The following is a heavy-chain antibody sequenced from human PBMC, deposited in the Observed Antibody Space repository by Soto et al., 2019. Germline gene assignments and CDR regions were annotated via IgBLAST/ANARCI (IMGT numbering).Heavy chain of an antibody. D-gene: IGHD2-21*02. CDR3: AHFYAYCGGDCYNYFDY. CDR1: GFSLSTSGVG. CDR2: IYWNDDK. J-gene: IGHJ4*02. V-gene: IGHV2-5*01. Sequence: QITLKESGPTLVKPTQTLTLTCTFSGFSLSTSGVGVGWIRQPPGKALEWLALIYWNDDKRYSPSLKSRLTITKDTSKNQVVLTMTNMEPVDTATYYCAHFYAYCGGDCYNYFDYWGQGTLVTVSS.